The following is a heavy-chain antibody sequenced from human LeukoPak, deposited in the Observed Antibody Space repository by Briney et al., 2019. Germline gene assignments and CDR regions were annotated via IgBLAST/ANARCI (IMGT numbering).Heavy chain of an antibody. CDR2: VYSSGST. J-gene: IGHJ5*02. CDR3: ARGDSSGYYGWFDP. Sequence: SETLSLTCAVSGDSIDSYYWSWIRQPAGKRLEWIGHVYSSGSTNYNPSLKTRVTMSVDTSKNQFSLTLTSLTAADTAVYYCARGDSSGYYGWFDPWGQGTLVTVSS. V-gene: IGHV4-4*07. D-gene: IGHD3-22*01. CDR1: GDSIDSYY.